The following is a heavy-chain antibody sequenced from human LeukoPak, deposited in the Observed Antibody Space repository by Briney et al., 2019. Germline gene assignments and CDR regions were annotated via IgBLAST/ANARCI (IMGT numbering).Heavy chain of an antibody. CDR2: ISSSGSTI. V-gene: IGHV3-48*04. D-gene: IGHD5-18*01. CDR3: AKDIRRGENYGYDQFAY. CDR1: GFTFSSYG. J-gene: IGHJ4*02. Sequence: GGSLRLSCAASGFTFSSYGMSWVRQAPGKGLEWVSYISSSGSTIYYADSVKGRFTISRDNAKNSLYLQMNSLRAEDTALYSCAKDIRRGENYGYDQFAYWGQGTLVTVSS.